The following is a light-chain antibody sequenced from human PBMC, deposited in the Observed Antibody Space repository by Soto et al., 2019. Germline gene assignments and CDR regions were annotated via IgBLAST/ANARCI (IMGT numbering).Light chain of an antibody. Sequence: EIVLTQSPGTLSLSPGDRATHSCRAIQSVDTKYLAWYQFKPGQAPRIIIFGASGRATGIPDRFSGSGSGTEFTLTISILQSEDFAVYYCQQYDNWLTGTFGQGTKVDIK. CDR2: GAS. CDR1: QSVDTKY. CDR3: QQYDNWLTGT. V-gene: IGKV3-20*01. J-gene: IGKJ1*01.